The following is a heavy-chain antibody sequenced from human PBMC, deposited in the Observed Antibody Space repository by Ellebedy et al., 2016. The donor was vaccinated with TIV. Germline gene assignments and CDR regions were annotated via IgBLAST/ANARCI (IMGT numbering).Heavy chain of an antibody. CDR3: VRRPSGTYQGILDS. D-gene: IGHD1-26*01. J-gene: IGHJ5*01. V-gene: IGHV3-23*01. Sequence: GESLKISCVASGFTFSSYAMSWVRQAPGKGLEWVSSLSASGGSTYYADSVKGRFTISRDNSKNTLYLRMNSLRAEDTAVYYCVRRPSGTYQGILDSWGQGTLVTVSS. CDR1: GFTFSSYA. CDR2: LSASGGST.